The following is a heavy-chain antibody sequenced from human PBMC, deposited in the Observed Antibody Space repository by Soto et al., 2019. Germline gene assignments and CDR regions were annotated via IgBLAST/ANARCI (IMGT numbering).Heavy chain of an antibody. CDR3: AIGSTYSGEFDS. V-gene: IGHV1-18*01. Sequence: GASVKVSCKASGYTFTSYGISWVRQAPGQGLEWMGWISAYNGNTNYAQKLQGRVTMTTDTSSSTAYMELSSLRPDDTAVYCCAIGSTYSGEFDSWGPGSLVTVSS. CDR1: GYTFTSYG. CDR2: ISAYNGNT. D-gene: IGHD1-26*01. J-gene: IGHJ4*02.